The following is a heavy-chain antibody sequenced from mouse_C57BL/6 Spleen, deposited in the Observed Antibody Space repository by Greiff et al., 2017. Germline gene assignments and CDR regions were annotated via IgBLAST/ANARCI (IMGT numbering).Heavy chain of an antibody. J-gene: IGHJ4*01. CDR3: ARDRSSGYAMDY. Sequence: EVMLVESEGGLVQPGSSMKLSCTASGFTFSDYYMAWVRQVPEKGLEWVANINYDGSSTYYLDSLKSRFIISRDNAKNILYLQMSSLKSEDTATYYCARDRSSGYAMDYWGQGTSVTVSS. CDR2: INYDGSST. V-gene: IGHV5-16*01. CDR1: GFTFSDYY. D-gene: IGHD3-2*02.